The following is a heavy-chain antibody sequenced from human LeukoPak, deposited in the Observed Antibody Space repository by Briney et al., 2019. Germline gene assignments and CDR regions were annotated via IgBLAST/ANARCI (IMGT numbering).Heavy chain of an antibody. CDR1: GGTFSSYA. V-gene: IGHV1-18*01. D-gene: IGHD3-10*01. CDR3: ARDHGSGSLVGY. J-gene: IGHJ4*02. Sequence: ASVKVSCKASGGTFSSYAISWVRQAPGQGLEWMGWINAYNGNTNYAQKLQGRVTMTTDTSTSTAYMELRSLRSDDTAVYYCARDHGSGSLVGYWGQGTLVTVSS. CDR2: INAYNGNT.